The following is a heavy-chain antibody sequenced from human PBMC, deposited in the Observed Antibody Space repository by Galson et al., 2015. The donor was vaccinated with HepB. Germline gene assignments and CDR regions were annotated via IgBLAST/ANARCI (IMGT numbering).Heavy chain of an antibody. CDR1: GFTFSSYA. CDR2: ISGSGGST. D-gene: IGHD6-13*01. V-gene: IGHV3-23*01. Sequence: SLRLSCAASGFTFSSYAMSWVRQAPGKGLEWVSAISGSGGSTYYADSVKGRFTISRDNSKNTLYLQMNSLRAEDTAVYYCAKSQQLIGRPYCYCYYVMDVWGQGTTVTVSS. J-gene: IGHJ6*02. CDR3: AKSQQLIGRPYCYCYYVMDV.